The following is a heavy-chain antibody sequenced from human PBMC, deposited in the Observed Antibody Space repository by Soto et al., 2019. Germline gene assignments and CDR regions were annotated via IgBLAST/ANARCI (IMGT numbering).Heavy chain of an antibody. V-gene: IGHV6-1*01. Sequence: KQSQTLSLTCAISGDSVSSNSAAWNWIRQSPSRGLEWLGRTYHRSRWYSDYALYVKGRITVDSDTSKNQISLQLNSVTPEDTAVYYCVRGSLTAYGFDPWGQGTQVTVSS. CDR3: VRGSLTAYGFDP. CDR2: TYHRSRWYS. J-gene: IGHJ5*02. D-gene: IGHD3-9*01. CDR1: GDSVSSNSAA.